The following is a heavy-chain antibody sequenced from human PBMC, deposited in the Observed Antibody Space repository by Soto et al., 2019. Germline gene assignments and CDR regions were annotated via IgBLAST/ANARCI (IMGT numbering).Heavy chain of an antibody. Sequence: QLQLQESGSGLVKPSQTLSLTCAVSGGSISSGGYSSSWIRQPPGKGLERIGYIYHSGSTYYNPSLKSRVTISVDRSKNQFSLKLSSVTAADTAVYYCASAGGLGAVAADYWSQGTLVTVSS. J-gene: IGHJ4*02. CDR1: GGSISSGGYS. CDR2: IYHSGST. CDR3: ASAGGLGAVAADY. D-gene: IGHD6-19*01. V-gene: IGHV4-30-2*01.